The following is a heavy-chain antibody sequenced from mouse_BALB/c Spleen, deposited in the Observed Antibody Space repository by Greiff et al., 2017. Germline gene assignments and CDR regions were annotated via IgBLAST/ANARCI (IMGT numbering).Heavy chain of an antibody. J-gene: IGHJ1*01. CDR3: AREGNDGGYWYVDV. CDR2: INPYNDGT. V-gene: IGHV1-14*01. Sequence: VQLQQSGPELVKPGASVKMSCKASGYTFTSYVMHWVKQKPGQGLEWIGYINPYNDGTKYNEKFKGKATLTSDKSSSTAYMELSSLTSEDSAVYYCAREGNDGGYWYVDVGGAGTTVTVSS. CDR1: GYTFTSYV. D-gene: IGHD1-2*01.